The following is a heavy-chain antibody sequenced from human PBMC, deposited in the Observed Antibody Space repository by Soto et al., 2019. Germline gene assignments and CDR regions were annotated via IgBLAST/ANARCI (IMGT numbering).Heavy chain of an antibody. Sequence: PGGSLRLSCAASGFTFSSYSMNWVRQAPGKGLECVSYISSSSSIIYYADSVKGRFTISRDNAKNSLYLQMNSLRAEDTAVYYCARHPERIAQIGWFDPWGQGTLVTVSS. CDR3: ARHPERIAQIGWFDP. V-gene: IGHV3-48*01. CDR2: ISSSSSII. CDR1: GFTFSSYS. J-gene: IGHJ5*02. D-gene: IGHD6-13*01.